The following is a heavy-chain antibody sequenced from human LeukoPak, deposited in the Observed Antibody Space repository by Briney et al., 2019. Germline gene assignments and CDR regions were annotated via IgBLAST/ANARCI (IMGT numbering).Heavy chain of an antibody. Sequence: GESLKISCKGSGYSFTSYWIGWVRQVPGKGLEWMGIIYPGDSDTRYSPSFQGQVTISADKSISTAYLQWSSLKASDTAMYYCARLSSTTVTTSEGMDVWGQGTTVTVSS. D-gene: IGHD4-11*01. J-gene: IGHJ6*02. CDR3: ARLSSTTVTTSEGMDV. V-gene: IGHV5-51*01. CDR1: GYSFTSYW. CDR2: IYPGDSDT.